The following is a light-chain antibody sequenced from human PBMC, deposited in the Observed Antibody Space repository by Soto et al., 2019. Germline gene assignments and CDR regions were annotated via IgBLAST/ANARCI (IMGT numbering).Light chain of an antibody. CDR1: SSDVGDYNH. Sequence: QSALTQPPSASGFPGQSVTISCTGTSSDVGDYNHVSWYQQHPGKAPKLMIYDVNKRPSGVPDRFSGSKSGNTASLTVSGLQAEDEADYYCSSNAGSNNPFVSGTGTKLTVL. CDR3: SSNAGSNNPFV. J-gene: IGLJ1*01. CDR2: DVN. V-gene: IGLV2-8*01.